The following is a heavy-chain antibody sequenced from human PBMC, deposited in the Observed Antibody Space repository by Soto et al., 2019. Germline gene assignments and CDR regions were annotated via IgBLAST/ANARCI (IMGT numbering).Heavy chain of an antibody. CDR2: INSDESST. Sequence: GGSLRHSCAASGFTFSSYWMHWVRQAPGKGLVWVSRINSDESSTSYADSVKGRFTISRDNAKNTLYLQMNSLRAEDTAVYYCARGAYYYGSGDAFDIWGQGTMVTVSS. V-gene: IGHV3-74*01. CDR3: ARGAYYYGSGDAFDI. J-gene: IGHJ3*02. D-gene: IGHD3-10*01. CDR1: GFTFSSYW.